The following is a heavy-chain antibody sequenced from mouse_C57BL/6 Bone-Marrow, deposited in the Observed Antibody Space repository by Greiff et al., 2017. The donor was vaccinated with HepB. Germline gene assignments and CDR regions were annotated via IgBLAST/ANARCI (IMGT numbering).Heavy chain of an antibody. CDR1: GYSITSGYY. CDR2: ISYDGSN. J-gene: IGHJ2*01. CDR3: ARAYDCGDY. Sequence: EVKLQESGPGLVKPSQSLSLTCSVTGYSITSGYYWNWIRQFPGNKLEWMGYISYDGSNNYNPSLKNRISITRDTSKNQFFLKLNSVTTEDTATCYCARAYDCGDYRGQGTTLTVSS. D-gene: IGHD2-4*01. V-gene: IGHV3-6*01.